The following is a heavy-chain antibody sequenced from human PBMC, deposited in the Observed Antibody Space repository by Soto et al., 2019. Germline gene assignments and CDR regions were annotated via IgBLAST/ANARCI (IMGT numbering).Heavy chain of an antibody. J-gene: IGHJ4*02. D-gene: IGHD1-1*01. CDR3: ARDPGTGAALRAYHFDY. V-gene: IGHV1-3*01. Sequence: ASVKVCCKASRYSFTTYALHWVRQAPGQRLEWMGWINAGNGDTKYSEKFQGRVTITRDTSANTAYMELSSLRSEDTSVYYCARDPGTGAALRAYHFDYWGQGTLVTVSS. CDR2: INAGNGDT. CDR1: RYSFTTYA.